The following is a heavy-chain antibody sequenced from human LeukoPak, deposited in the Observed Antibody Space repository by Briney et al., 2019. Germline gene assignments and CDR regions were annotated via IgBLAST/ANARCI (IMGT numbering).Heavy chain of an antibody. CDR1: EFTFSSYW. V-gene: IGHV3-7*01. J-gene: IGHJ5*01. CDR2: IKYDGSEK. D-gene: IGHD2-8*01. CDR3: AREEWWFDS. Sequence: QPGGSLRLSCAASEFTFSSYWMSWVRQAPGKGLEWVANIKYDGSEKHYVDTVKGRFTISRDNAKNSLYLQMNSPRAEDTAVYYCAREEWWFDSWGQGTLVTVSS.